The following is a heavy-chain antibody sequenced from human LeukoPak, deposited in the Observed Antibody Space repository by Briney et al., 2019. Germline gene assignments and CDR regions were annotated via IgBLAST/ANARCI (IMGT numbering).Heavy chain of an antibody. D-gene: IGHD3-9*01. CDR1: GFTVSSNY. J-gene: IGHJ4*02. CDR3: AKLTATPHY. V-gene: IGHV3-23*01. Sequence: PGGSLRLSCAASGFTVSSNYMSWVRQAPGEGLEWVSAIGGSGSSTYYADSVKGRFTISRDNSKNTLYLQMNSLRAEDTAVYYCAKLTATPHYWGQGTLVTVSS. CDR2: IGGSGSST.